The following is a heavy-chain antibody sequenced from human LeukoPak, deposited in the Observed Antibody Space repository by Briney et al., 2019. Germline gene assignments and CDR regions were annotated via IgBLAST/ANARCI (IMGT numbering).Heavy chain of an antibody. Sequence: ASVKVSCKASGGTFSSYAIGWVRQAPGQGLEWMGRIIPIFGTANYAQKFQGRVTITTDESTSTAYMELSSLRSEDTAVYYCATYGSGSYAWFGDYYFDYWGQGTLVTVSS. J-gene: IGHJ4*02. CDR3: ATYGSGSYAWFGDYYFDY. D-gene: IGHD3-10*01. CDR1: GGTFSSYA. CDR2: IIPIFGTA. V-gene: IGHV1-69*05.